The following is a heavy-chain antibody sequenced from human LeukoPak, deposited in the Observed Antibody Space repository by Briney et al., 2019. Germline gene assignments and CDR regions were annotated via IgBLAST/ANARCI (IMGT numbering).Heavy chain of an antibody. CDR3: AKDVRYYYDSSGYLDY. CDR2: ISYDGSNK. J-gene: IGHJ4*02. CDR1: GFTFSSYG. D-gene: IGHD3-22*01. Sequence: HPGGSLRLSCAASGFTFSSYGMHWVRQAPGKGLEWVAVISYDGSNKYYADSVKGRFTISRDNSKNTLYLQMNSLRAEDTAVYYCAKDVRYYYDSSGYLDYWGQGTLVTVSS. V-gene: IGHV3-30*18.